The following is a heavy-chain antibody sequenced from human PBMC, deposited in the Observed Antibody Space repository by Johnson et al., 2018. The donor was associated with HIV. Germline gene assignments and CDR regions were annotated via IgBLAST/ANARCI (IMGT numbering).Heavy chain of an antibody. CDR3: ARDGESQQLPLGDALDI. CDR2: LYSGGNT. D-gene: IGHD6-13*01. V-gene: IGHV3-66*01. Sequence: VQLVESGGGLVQPGGSLRLSCGASGFSVSDSYMNWVRQAPGQGLEWVSVLYSGGNTYYADSVRGRFTISRDTSKNTLYLQMRSLKVEDTALYYCARDGESQQLPLGDALDIWGQGTMVTVSS. J-gene: IGHJ3*02. CDR1: GFSVSDSY.